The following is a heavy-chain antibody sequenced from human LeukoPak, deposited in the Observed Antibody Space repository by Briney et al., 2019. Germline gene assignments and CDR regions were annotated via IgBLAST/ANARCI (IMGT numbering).Heavy chain of an antibody. CDR3: ANGRRTFDY. CDR2: IKQDGSEK. V-gene: IGHV3-7*01. CDR1: GFSFSSYW. J-gene: IGHJ4*02. Sequence: PGGSLRLSCAASGFSFSSYWMSWVRQAPGKGLEWVANIKQDGSEKYYVDSVKGRFTISRDNAKNPLYLQMNSLRAEDTAVYYCANGRRTFDYWGQGTLVTVSS.